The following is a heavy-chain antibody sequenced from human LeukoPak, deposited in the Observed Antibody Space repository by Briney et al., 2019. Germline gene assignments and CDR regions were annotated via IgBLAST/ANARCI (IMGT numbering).Heavy chain of an antibody. CDR3: ARGWLQSGFDY. D-gene: IGHD5-24*01. V-gene: IGHV6-1*01. CDR2: TYDKSNWYN. CDR1: GDSVSTNSGG. Sequence: SQTLSLTCAISGDSVSTNSGGWNWIRQSPSRGLEWLGRTYDKSNWYNDYAVSVKSRITINPDTSKNQFSLQLNSVTPEDTAVYYCARGWLQSGFDYWGQGTLVTVSS. J-gene: IGHJ4*02.